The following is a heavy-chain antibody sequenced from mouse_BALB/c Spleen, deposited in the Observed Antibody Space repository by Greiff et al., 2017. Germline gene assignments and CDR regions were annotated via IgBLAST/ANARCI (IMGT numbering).Heavy chain of an antibody. V-gene: IGHV1S29*02. J-gene: IGHJ3*01. D-gene: IGHD1-1*01. CDR1: GYTFTDYN. Sequence: VQLQQSGPELVKPGASVKISCKASGYTFTDYNMHWVKQSHGKSLEWIGYIYPYNGGTGYNQKFKSKATLTVDNSSSTAYMELRSLTSEDSAVYYCASPLYYGSSVAYWGQGTLVTVSA. CDR2: IYPYNGGT. CDR3: ASPLYYGSSVAY.